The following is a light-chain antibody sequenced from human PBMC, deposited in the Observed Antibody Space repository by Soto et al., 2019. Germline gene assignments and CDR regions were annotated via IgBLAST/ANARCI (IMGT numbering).Light chain of an antibody. CDR1: QSVSSSY. CDR3: QQYGSSQYT. V-gene: IGKV3-20*01. Sequence: EIVLTQSPGTLSWSPGERATLYCRASQSVSSSYLAWYQQKPGQAPRLLIYGASSRATGIQDRFSGSGSGTGFTLTISRLEPEDFAVYYCQQYGSSQYTFGQGTKLEIK. J-gene: IGKJ2*01. CDR2: GAS.